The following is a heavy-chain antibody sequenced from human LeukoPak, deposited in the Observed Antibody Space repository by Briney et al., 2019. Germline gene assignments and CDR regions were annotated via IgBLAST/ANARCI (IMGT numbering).Heavy chain of an antibody. CDR2: INPSGGST. Sequence: ASVKVSCKASGYTFTSYYMHWVRQAPGQGLEWMGIINPSGGSTSYAQKFQGRVTMTRDTSTSTVYMELSGLRSEDTAVYYCARDTGLYSSGWPGGYGYWGQGTLVTVSS. D-gene: IGHD6-19*01. CDR3: ARDTGLYSSGWPGGYGY. J-gene: IGHJ4*02. CDR1: GYTFTSYY. V-gene: IGHV1-46*01.